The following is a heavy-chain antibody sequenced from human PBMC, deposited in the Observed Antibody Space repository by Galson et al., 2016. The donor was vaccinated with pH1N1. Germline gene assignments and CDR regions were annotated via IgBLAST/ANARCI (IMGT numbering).Heavy chain of an antibody. D-gene: IGHD2-21*02. CDR2: IDYKRNT. V-gene: IGHV4-59*02. CDR1: GASVSSHY. J-gene: IGHJ6*02. Sequence: SETLSLTCTVSGASVSSHYWSWIRQPPGKGLEWIGNIDYKRNTNYTPSLKSRVTISLDTSRNRFSLNLNSVTAADPAVYFGARVVTPQWVVGYYYGMDVWGQGTTVTVSS. CDR3: ARVVTPQWVVGYYYGMDV.